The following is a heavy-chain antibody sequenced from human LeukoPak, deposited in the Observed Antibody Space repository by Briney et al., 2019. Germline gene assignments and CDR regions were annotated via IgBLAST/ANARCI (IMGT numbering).Heavy chain of an antibody. V-gene: IGHV3-7*01. J-gene: IGHJ3*02. D-gene: IGHD1-26*01. CDR1: GFTFSSYW. CDR2: IKQDGSDK. Sequence: PGGSLRLSCAASGFTFSSYWMSWVRQAPGKGLEWVANIKQDGSDKYYVDSVKGRFTISRDNAKSTLYLQMNSLRADDTAVFYCARVRGGSGRSYAADAFDIWGQGTMVTVSS. CDR3: ARVRGGSGRSYAADAFDI.